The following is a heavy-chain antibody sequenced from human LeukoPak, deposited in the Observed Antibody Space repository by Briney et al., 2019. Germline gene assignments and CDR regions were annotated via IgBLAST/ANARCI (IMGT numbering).Heavy chain of an antibody. Sequence: GGSLRLFCAASGFTFSSYSMNWVRQAPGKGLEWVPSISSSSSYIYYADSVKGRFTISRDNAKNSLYMQMNSLRAEDTAVYYCARGAEEYYDFWSGYGLKFYYYYMDVWGKGTTVTVSS. D-gene: IGHD3-3*01. CDR1: GFTFSSYS. CDR3: ARGAEEYYDFWSGYGLKFYYYYMDV. V-gene: IGHV3-21*01. J-gene: IGHJ6*03. CDR2: ISSSSSYI.